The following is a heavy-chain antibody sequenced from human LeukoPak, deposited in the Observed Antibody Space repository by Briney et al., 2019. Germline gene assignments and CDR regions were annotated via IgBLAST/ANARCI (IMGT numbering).Heavy chain of an antibody. D-gene: IGHD4-11*01. CDR1: GFTFSSYG. Sequence: GGSLRLSCAASGFTFSSYGIHWVRQAPGKGLEWVAFIRYDGSNKYYADSVKGRFTISRDNAKNSLDLQMNSLRADDTAIYYCARSKIDYWGQGTLVTVSS. CDR3: ARSKIDY. CDR2: IRYDGSNK. J-gene: IGHJ4*02. V-gene: IGHV3-30*02.